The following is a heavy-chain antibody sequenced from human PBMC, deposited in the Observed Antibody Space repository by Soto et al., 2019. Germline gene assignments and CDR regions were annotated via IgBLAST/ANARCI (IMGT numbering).Heavy chain of an antibody. Sequence: SQTLSLTCAVYGGSFSGYYWSWIRQPPGKGLEWIGEINHSGSTNYNPSLKSRVTISVDTSKNQFSLKLSSVTAADTAVYYCARTGGRAFGDFLRRYYFDYWGQGTLVTVSS. D-gene: IGHD3-10*01. CDR2: INHSGST. J-gene: IGHJ4*02. CDR3: ARTGGRAFGDFLRRYYFDY. CDR1: GGSFSGYY. V-gene: IGHV4-34*01.